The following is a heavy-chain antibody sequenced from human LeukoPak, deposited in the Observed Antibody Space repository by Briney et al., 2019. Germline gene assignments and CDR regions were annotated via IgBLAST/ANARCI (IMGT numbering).Heavy chain of an antibody. D-gene: IGHD6-19*01. CDR2: IYYSGST. V-gene: IGHV4-59*08. CDR3: ARRAVAGFDY. Sequence: PSETLSLTCTVSGGSISSYYWSRIRQPPGKGLEWIGYIYYSGSTNYNPSLKSRVTISVDTSKNQFSLKLSSVTAADTAVYYCARRAVAGFDYWGQGTLVTVSS. J-gene: IGHJ4*02. CDR1: GGSISSYY.